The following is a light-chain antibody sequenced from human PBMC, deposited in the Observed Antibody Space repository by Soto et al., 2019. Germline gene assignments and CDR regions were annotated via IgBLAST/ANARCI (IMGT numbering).Light chain of an antibody. V-gene: IGLV2-14*01. CDR3: SSYTSRTHVV. CDR2: EVT. Sequence: QSALTQPASVSGSPGQSITISCTGTSSDVGGYNYVSWYQQHPGKAPKLMIYEVTNRPSGVSSRFSASKSGNTASLTISGLQVEDEADYYCSSYTSRTHVVFGGGTKVTVL. CDR1: SSDVGGYNY. J-gene: IGLJ2*01.